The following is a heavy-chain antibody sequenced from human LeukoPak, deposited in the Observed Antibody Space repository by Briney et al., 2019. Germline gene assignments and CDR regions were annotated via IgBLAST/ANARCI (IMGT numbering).Heavy chain of an antibody. CDR3: LGAFDI. CDR1: GGSISSYY. CDR2: IYYSGST. J-gene: IGHJ3*02. V-gene: IGHV4-59*08. Sequence: PSETLSLTCTVSGGSISSYYWSWIRQPPGKGLEWIGYIYYSGSTYYNPSLKSRVTISVDTSKNQFSLKLSSVTAADTAVYYCLGAFDIWGQGTMVTVSS.